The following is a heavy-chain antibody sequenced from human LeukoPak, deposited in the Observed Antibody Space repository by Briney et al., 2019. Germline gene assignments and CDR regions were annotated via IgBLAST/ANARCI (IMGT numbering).Heavy chain of an antibody. D-gene: IGHD6-13*01. CDR1: GFTFSDYY. CDR3: ARDRGNYYYYGMDV. CDR2: IYSGGST. Sequence: GGSLRLSCAASGFTFSDYYMSWVRQAPGKGLEWVSVIYSGGSTYYADSVKGRFTISRDNSKNTLYLQMNSLRAEDTAVYYCARDRGNYYYYGMDVWGQGTTVTVSS. V-gene: IGHV3-66*01. J-gene: IGHJ6*02.